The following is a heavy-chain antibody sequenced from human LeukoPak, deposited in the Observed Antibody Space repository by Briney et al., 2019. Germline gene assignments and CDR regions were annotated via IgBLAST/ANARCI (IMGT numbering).Heavy chain of an antibody. J-gene: IGHJ3*02. CDR3: ATEVVVAATRPFDAFDI. V-gene: IGHV3-21*06. CDR1: GFMFSSYS. D-gene: IGHD2-15*01. CDR2: ISHSSSST. Sequence: GGSLRLSCAASGFMFSSYSKNWVRQAPGKGLEWVSAISHSSSSTWYADSVKGRFTISRDDAKSSLYLQMNSLRAEDTAVYYCATEVVVAATRPFDAFDIWGQGTMVTVSS.